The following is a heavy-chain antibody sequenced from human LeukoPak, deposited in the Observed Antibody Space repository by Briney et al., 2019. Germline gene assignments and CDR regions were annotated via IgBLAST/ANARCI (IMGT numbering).Heavy chain of an antibody. CDR3: VRGSGWYYY. CDR2: IYYSGST. V-gene: IGHV4-59*01. Sequence: SETLSLTCTVSGGSISTYYWSWIRQPPGKGLEWIGYIYYSGSTNYNPSLKSRVTISVDTSKNQFSLKLSSVTAADTAVYYCVRGSGWYYYWGQGALVTVAS. CDR1: GGSISTYY. J-gene: IGHJ4*02. D-gene: IGHD6-19*01.